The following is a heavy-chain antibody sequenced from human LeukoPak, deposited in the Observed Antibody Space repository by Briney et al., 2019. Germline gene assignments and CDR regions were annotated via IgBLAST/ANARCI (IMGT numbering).Heavy chain of an antibody. J-gene: IGHJ4*02. D-gene: IGHD2-21*02. CDR3: AKDGSAYCGGDCFLGYFDY. CDR2: ISGSGGST. CDR1: GFTFSSYA. Sequence: QPGGSLRLSCAASGFTFSSYAMSWVRQAPGKGLEWVSAISGSGGSTYYADSVKGRFTISRDNSKNTLYLQMNSLRAEDTAVYYCAKDGSAYCGGDCFLGYFDYWGQGTLVTVSS. V-gene: IGHV3-23*01.